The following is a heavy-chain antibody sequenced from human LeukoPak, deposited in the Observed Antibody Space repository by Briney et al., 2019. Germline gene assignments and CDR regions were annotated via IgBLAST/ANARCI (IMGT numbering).Heavy chain of an antibody. V-gene: IGHV3-30*02. D-gene: IGHD3-22*01. CDR1: GFTFSNYG. Sequence: GGSLRLSCAASGFTFSNYGMHWVRQAPGKGLEWVAFIRYDGSNKYYADSVKGRFTISRDNSKNTLFMQMNSLRPEDTAVYYCARVETYYYDSGGSRAYDYWGQGTLVTVSS. CDR2: IRYDGSNK. J-gene: IGHJ4*02. CDR3: ARVETYYYDSGGSRAYDY.